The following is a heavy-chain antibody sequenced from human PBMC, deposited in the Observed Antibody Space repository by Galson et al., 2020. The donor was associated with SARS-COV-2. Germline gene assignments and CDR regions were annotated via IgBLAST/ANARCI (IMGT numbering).Heavy chain of an antibody. CDR1: GYTLTELS. CDR3: ATGLMYYYDSSGYYPHWFDP. CDR2: FDPEDGET. V-gene: IGHV1-24*01. J-gene: IGHJ5*02. Sequence: ASVKVSCKVSGYTLTELSMHWVRQAPGKGLEWMGGFDPEDGETIYAQKFQGRVTMTEDTSTDTAYMELSSLRSEDTAVYYCATGLMYYYDSSGYYPHWFDPWGKGTLVTVSS. D-gene: IGHD3-22*01.